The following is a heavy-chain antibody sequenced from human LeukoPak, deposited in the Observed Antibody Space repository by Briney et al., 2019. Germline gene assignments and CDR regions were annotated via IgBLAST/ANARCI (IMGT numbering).Heavy chain of an antibody. V-gene: IGHV3-21*01. J-gene: IGHJ4*02. D-gene: IGHD5-12*01. CDR3: ARGPTSGYGWDYFDY. CDR2: ISSSSTYI. CDR1: GFTFSSYS. Sequence: GGSLRLACVASGFTFSSYSVNWVRQPPGKGLEWVSSISSSSTYIYYADSLKGRFTISRDNAKNSLFLQMHSLRAEDTAVYYCARGPTSGYGWDYFDYWGQGTLVTVSS.